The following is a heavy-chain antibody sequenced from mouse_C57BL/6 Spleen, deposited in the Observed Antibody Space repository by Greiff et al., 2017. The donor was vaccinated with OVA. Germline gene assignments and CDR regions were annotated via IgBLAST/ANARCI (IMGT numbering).Heavy chain of an antibody. CDR3: AIRWGDSSGYVDYYAMDY. V-gene: IGHV14-1*01. J-gene: IGHJ4*01. CDR2: IDPEDGDT. CDR1: GFNIKDYY. Sequence: VHVKQSGAELVRPGASVKLSCTASGFNIKDYYMHWVKQRPEQGLEWIGRIDPEDGDTEYAPKFQGKATMTADKSSSTAYMQLSSLTSEDSAVYYCAIRWGDSSGYVDYYAMDYWGQGTSVTVSS. D-gene: IGHD3-2*02.